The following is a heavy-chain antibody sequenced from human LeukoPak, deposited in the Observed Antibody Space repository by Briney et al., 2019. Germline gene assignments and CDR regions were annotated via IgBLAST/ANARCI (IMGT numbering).Heavy chain of an antibody. CDR3: ASPDYGDYPEYFQH. V-gene: IGHV1-69*13. Sequence: SVKVSCKASGGAFSSYAISWVRQAPGQGLEWMGGIIPIFGTANYAQKFQGRVTITADESTSTAYMELSSLRSGDTAVYYCASPDYGDYPEYFQHWGQGTLVTVSS. CDR2: IIPIFGTA. CDR1: GGAFSSYA. J-gene: IGHJ1*01. D-gene: IGHD4-17*01.